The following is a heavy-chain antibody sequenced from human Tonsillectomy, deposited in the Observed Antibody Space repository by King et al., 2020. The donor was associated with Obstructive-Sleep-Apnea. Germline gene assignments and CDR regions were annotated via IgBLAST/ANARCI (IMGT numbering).Heavy chain of an antibody. J-gene: IGHJ6*02. D-gene: IGHD2-2*01. V-gene: IGHV1-46*01. CDR2: INPRFGST. CDR1: GYTFTSYF. CDR3: ARAGPNEYSSRNGMDV. Sequence: QLVQSGAEMKKPGASLRVSCRTSGYTFTSYFIHWVRQAPGQGLEWMGFINPRFGSTTYAQNFQDRVSMTSDTSTRTLYMELGSLRSDDTATYFCARAGPNEYSSRNGMDVWGQGTTVTVSS.